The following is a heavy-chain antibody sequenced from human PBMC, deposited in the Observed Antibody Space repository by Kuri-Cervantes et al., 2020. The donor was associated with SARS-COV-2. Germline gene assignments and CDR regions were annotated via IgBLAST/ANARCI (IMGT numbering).Heavy chain of an antibody. J-gene: IGHJ6*02. CDR3: ARVDPRTDACNHYYYGMDV. D-gene: IGHD5-24*01. Sequence: GESLKISCAASVFTFSSYDMNWVRQAPGKGLEWVSYIRSSSSIIYYADSVKGRFTVPRDNVKNSLYLQMNSLRAEDTAVYFCARVDPRTDACNHYYYGMDVWGQGTTVTVSS. CDR2: IRSSSSII. V-gene: IGHV3-48*01. CDR1: VFTFSSYD.